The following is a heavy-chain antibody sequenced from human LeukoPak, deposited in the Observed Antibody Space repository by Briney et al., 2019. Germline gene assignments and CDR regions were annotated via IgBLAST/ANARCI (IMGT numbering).Heavy chain of an antibody. CDR3: TTLKVRGSYYFDY. Sequence: GGSLRPSCAASGFTFSNVWMSWVRQAPGKGLEWDGRIKCKTDGGTTDYAAPVKGRVTVSRDDSKNTMYLQMNSLKTEDTAVYYCTTLKVRGSYYFDYWGQGTLVTVSS. CDR2: IKCKTDGGTT. V-gene: IGHV3-15*01. CDR1: GFTFSNVW. J-gene: IGHJ4*02. D-gene: IGHD3-10*01.